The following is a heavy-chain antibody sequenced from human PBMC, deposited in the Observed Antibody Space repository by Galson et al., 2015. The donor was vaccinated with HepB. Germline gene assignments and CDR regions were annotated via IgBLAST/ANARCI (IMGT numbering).Heavy chain of an antibody. CDR3: ARGDYILTGYYYYYYYGMDV. J-gene: IGHJ6*02. V-gene: IGHV1-46*01. CDR2: INPSGGST. Sequence: SVKVSCKASGYTFTSYYMHWVRQAPGQGLEWMGIINPSGGSTSYAQKFRGRVTMTRDTSTSTVYMELSSLRSEDTAVYYCARGDYILTGYYYYYYYGMDVWGQGTTVTVSS. CDR1: GYTFTSYY. D-gene: IGHD3-9*01.